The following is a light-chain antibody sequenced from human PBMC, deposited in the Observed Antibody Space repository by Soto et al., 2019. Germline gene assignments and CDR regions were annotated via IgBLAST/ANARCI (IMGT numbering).Light chain of an antibody. CDR1: QSVSSSY. CDR3: QQCGGARET. Sequence: EIVLTQSPGTLSLSPGERATLSCRASQSVSSSYLAWYQQKPGQAPRLLIYGASSRATGIPDRFSGSGSGTDFTLTISGMEYEDVVVNYGQQCGGARETYGEGTKVDIK. V-gene: IGKV3-20*01. CDR2: GAS. J-gene: IGKJ1*01.